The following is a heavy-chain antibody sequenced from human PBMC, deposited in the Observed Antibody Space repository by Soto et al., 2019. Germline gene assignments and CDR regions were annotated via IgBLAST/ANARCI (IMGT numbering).Heavy chain of an antibody. CDR2: INAGNGNT. Sequence: ASVKVSCKASGYTFTSYAMHWVRQAPGQRLEWMGWINAGNGNTKYSQKFQGRVTITRDTSASTAYMELSSLRSEDTAVYYCARVPDSSSWYRQYYFDYRGQRTPVTVSS. J-gene: IGHJ4*02. D-gene: IGHD6-13*01. CDR1: GYTFTSYA. CDR3: ARVPDSSSWYRQYYFDY. V-gene: IGHV1-3*01.